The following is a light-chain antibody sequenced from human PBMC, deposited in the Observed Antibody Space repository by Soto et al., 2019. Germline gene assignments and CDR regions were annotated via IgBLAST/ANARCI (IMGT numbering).Light chain of an antibody. CDR2: DVS. Sequence: QSALTQPASVSGSPGQSITISCTGTSSDVGGYNYVSWYQQHPGKAPKRMIYDVSNRPSGVSNRFSGSKSGNTASLTISGLQAEDEADYYCSSYTSSSTVFGGGTKVTVL. CDR3: SSYTSSSTV. J-gene: IGLJ3*02. V-gene: IGLV2-14*01. CDR1: SSDVGGYNY.